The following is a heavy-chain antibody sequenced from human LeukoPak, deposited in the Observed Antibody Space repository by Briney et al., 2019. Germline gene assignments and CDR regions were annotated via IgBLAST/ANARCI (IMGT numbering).Heavy chain of an antibody. Sequence: GASVKVSCKASGYTFTGYYMHWLRQAPGQGLEWMGWISAYNGNTNYAQKLQGRVTMTTATSTSTAYMELRSLRSDDTAVYYCARDWEDSSGRGLVDYWGQGTLVTVSS. CDR3: ARDWEDSSGRGLVDY. CDR2: ISAYNGNT. V-gene: IGHV1-18*04. CDR1: GYTFTGYY. D-gene: IGHD6-19*01. J-gene: IGHJ4*02.